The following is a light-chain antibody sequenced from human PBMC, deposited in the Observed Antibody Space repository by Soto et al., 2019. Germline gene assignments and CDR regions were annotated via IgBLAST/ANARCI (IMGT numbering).Light chain of an antibody. V-gene: IGLV1-44*01. Sequence: QSVLTQAPSASGTPGQRVTISCSRGSFNMGSITVNWYQVLPGTAPKLLIYSNDQRPSGVPDRFSGSKSGTSASLAISGLQSEDEADYYCATWDVSLSGWVFGGGTKLTVL. CDR2: SND. CDR1: SFNMGSIT. CDR3: ATWDVSLSGWV. J-gene: IGLJ3*02.